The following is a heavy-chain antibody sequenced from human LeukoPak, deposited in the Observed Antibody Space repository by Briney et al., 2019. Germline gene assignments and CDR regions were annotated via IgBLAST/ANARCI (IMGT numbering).Heavy chain of an antibody. V-gene: IGHV3-15*01. J-gene: IGHJ4*02. CDR2: IKSNTDGGTA. D-gene: IGHD3-22*01. CDR1: GFTFSNAW. Sequence: GGSLRLSCAASGFTFSNAWMSWVRQAPGKGLEWVGRIKSNTDGGTADYAAPVKGRFTISRDDSKNTLYLQMNSLKTEDTAVYYCTTEWLGPDYWGQGTLVTVSS. CDR3: TTEWLGPDY.